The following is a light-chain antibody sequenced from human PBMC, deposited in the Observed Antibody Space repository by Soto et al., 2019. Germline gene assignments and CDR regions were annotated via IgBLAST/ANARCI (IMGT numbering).Light chain of an antibody. V-gene: IGLV1-44*01. CDR3: AAWDASLNAWV. CDR1: SSNIGSNS. CDR2: NSN. J-gene: IGLJ3*02. Sequence: QSVLTLPPSESGTPGQRVTISCSGSSSNIGSNSVSWFQQLPGTAPKLLISNSNQRPSGVPDRFSGSKSGTSASLAISGLQSEDEADYFCAAWDASLNAWVFGGGTKLTVL.